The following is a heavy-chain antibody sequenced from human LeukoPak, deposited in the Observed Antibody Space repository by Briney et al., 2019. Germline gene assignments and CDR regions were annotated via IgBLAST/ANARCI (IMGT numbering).Heavy chain of an antibody. V-gene: IGHV4-61*02. CDR3: ARDSWELTRLD. D-gene: IGHD1-26*01. Sequence: SQTLSLTCTVSGGSINSGTNYWSWFRQPAGKGLEWIGRVYTSGSTSYNPSFKSRATISLDTSKNQFSLKLSSVTAADTAVYYCARDSWELTRLDWGQGTMVTVSS. CDR1: GGSINSGTNY. CDR2: VYTSGST. J-gene: IGHJ3*01.